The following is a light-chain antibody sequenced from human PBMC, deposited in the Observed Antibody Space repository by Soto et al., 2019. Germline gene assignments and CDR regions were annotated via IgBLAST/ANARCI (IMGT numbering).Light chain of an antibody. CDR2: AVS. Sequence: QSALTQPPSASGSLGQSVTISCTGTSSDIGGYNYVSWYQQHPGKAPKLIIYAVSNRSSEVPGRFSGSKSGNTASLTVSGLLAEDEADYFCCSYAANTNLVFGTGTKLTVL. V-gene: IGLV2-8*01. CDR1: SSDIGGYNY. J-gene: IGLJ1*01. CDR3: CSYAANTNLV.